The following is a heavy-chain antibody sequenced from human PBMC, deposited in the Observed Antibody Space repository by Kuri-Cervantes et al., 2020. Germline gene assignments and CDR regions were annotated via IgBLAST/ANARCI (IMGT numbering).Heavy chain of an antibody. Sequence: GESLKISCAASGFTFSSYGMHWVRQAPGKGLEWVAVISYDGSNKYFADSVKGRFTISRDNSKNTLYLQMNSLRAEDTAVYYCARANSGYEPKTNIYYYYGMDVWGQGTTVTVS. CDR3: ARANSGYEPKTNIYYYYGMDV. J-gene: IGHJ6*02. CDR2: ISYDGSNK. CDR1: GFTFSSYG. D-gene: IGHD5-12*01. V-gene: IGHV3-30*03.